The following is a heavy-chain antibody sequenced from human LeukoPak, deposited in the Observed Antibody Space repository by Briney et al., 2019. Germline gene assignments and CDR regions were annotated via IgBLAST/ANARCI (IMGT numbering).Heavy chain of an antibody. CDR3: AREGRITIEFGGLIANNWFDP. J-gene: IGHJ5*02. V-gene: IGHV1-2*02. CDR1: GYTFTGYY. CDR2: INPNTGRT. Sequence: ASVKVSCKASGYTFTGYYMHWVRQAPGQGLEWVGWINPNTGRTNYAQKFQGRVTMTRDTSISTAYMEVSRLRSDDTAVYYCAREGRITIEFGGLIANNWFDPWGQGTLVTVSS. D-gene: IGHD3-16*02.